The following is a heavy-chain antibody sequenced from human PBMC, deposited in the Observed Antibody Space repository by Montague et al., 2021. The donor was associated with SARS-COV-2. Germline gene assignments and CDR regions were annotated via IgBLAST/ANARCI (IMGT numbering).Heavy chain of an antibody. V-gene: IGHV4-31*03. CDR3: VCSLPRNHFQFDY. Sequence: TLSLTCSVSGGSITSGGYYWTWIRQRPGVDLEWLGNLYYNGMTHYSPSLQSRASFSLDTSKNQLSLKPTSATATDSALYFCVCSLPRNHFQFDYWGQGALVTVSS. J-gene: IGHJ4*02. CDR2: LYYNGMT. CDR1: GGSITSGGYY. D-gene: IGHD1-14*01.